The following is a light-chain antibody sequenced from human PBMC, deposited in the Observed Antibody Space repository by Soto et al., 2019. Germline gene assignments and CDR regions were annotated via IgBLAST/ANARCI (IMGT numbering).Light chain of an antibody. V-gene: IGLV2-14*03. Sequence: QSVLTQPASVSGSPGQSITISCTGTSSDVGAFNFVSWYQQHPGKAPKLVIYDVRHRPSGVSDRFSGSKSVNTASLTIYGRQAEDEADYYCTSHSTSSPPVLFGGGTKRTVL. CDR3: TSHSTSSPPVL. CDR1: SSDVGAFNF. J-gene: IGLJ2*01. CDR2: DVR.